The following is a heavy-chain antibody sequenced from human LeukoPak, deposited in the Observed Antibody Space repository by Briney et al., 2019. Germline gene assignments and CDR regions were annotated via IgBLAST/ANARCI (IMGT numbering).Heavy chain of an antibody. CDR2: IFYSGTI. CDR1: GASISGSDYN. Sequence: SETLSLTFNVSGASISGSDYNWSWLRQPPGKGLEWIASIFYSGTIYNNPSLKSRTLISVDTSKNQFSLRLTSVTAADTAVYFCATLDNSFDHSGQGTLVTVSS. J-gene: IGHJ5*02. V-gene: IGHV4-30-4*01. CDR3: ATLDNSFDH.